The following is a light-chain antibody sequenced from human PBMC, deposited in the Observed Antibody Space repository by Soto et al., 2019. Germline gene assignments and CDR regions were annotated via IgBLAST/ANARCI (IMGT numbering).Light chain of an antibody. CDR3: LQDYNYPRT. V-gene: IGKV1-6*01. J-gene: IGKJ1*01. Sequence: IQLTQSPSFLSASVGDRVTITCRASQTISSWLAWYQRKPGKAPKLLIYDASRLQSGVPARFSGSGSGTDFTLTISSLQPEDFATYYCLQDYNYPRTFGQGTKVDIK. CDR1: QTISSW. CDR2: DAS.